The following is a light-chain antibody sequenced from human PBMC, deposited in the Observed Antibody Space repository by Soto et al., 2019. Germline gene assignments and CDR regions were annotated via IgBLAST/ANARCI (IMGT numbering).Light chain of an antibody. CDR2: DAS. CDR1: QDISNY. Sequence: DIQVTQSPSSLSGSVGDRVTITCQASQDISNYLNWYQQKPGKAPKLLIYDASNLETGVPSRFSGSGSGKDFTFTISNLHPEDIATYYCQHHDNLQFTFGPGTTVDIK. CDR3: QHHDNLQFT. V-gene: IGKV1-33*01. J-gene: IGKJ3*01.